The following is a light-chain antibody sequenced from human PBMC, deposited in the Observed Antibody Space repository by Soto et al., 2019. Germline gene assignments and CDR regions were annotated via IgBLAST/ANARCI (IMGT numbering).Light chain of an antibody. CDR1: QSVQSY. V-gene: IGKV3-11*01. CDR3: QQRSTWPRIT. J-gene: IGKJ5*01. CDR2: DAS. Sequence: EIVLTQSPATLSLSPGERATLSCRASQSVQSYLAWYQQKPDQAPRLLIYDASNRATGIPARFSGSGSGTDFTLTVSSLEPEDFAIYYCQQRSTWPRITFGQGTRLEIK.